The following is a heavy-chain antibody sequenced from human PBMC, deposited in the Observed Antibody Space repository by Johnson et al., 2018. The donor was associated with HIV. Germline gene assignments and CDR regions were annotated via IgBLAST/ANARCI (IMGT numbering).Heavy chain of an antibody. V-gene: IGHV3-66*03. CDR2: IYSGGRT. Sequence: VQLVESGGGLIQPGGSLRLSCAASGFTVSSNYMSWVRQAPGKGLEWVSVIYSGGRTYYADSVKGRFTISRDNSKNTLYLQMNNLRTEDTAVFYCAKVRVIIAAPRGGAFDIWGQGTMVTVSS. J-gene: IGHJ3*02. CDR1: GFTVSSNY. CDR3: AKVRVIIAAPRGGAFDI. D-gene: IGHD6-6*01.